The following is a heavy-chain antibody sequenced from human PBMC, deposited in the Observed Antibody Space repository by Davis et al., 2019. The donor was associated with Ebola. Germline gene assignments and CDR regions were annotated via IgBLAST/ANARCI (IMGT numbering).Heavy chain of an antibody. J-gene: IGHJ4*02. V-gene: IGHV3-11*04. CDR3: ARIKYYYGSGSYYFFDY. CDR2: ISSSGSTI. Sequence: GESLNTPCAAPGFTFSDYYMSWIRQAPGTGLEWVSYISSSGSTIYYADSVKGRFTISRDNAKNSLYLQMNSLRAEDTAVYYCARIKYYYGSGSYYFFDYWGQGTLVTVSS. CDR1: GFTFSDYY. D-gene: IGHD3-10*01.